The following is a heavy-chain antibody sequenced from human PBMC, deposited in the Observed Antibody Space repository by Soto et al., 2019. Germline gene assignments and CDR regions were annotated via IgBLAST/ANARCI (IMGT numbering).Heavy chain of an antibody. V-gene: IGHV4-30-4*08. CDR2: IYYSGST. CDR1: GGSISSGGYS. CDR3: ARERPDGARLDP. Sequence: SETLSLTCAVSGGSISSGGYSWSWIRQPPGKGLEWIGYIYYSGSTYYNPSLKSRVTISVDTSKNQFSLKLSSVTAADTAVYYCARERPDGARLDPWGQGTLVTSPQ. J-gene: IGHJ5*02. D-gene: IGHD6-6*01.